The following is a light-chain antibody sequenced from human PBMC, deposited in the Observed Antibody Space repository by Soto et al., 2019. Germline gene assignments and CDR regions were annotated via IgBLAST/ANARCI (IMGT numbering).Light chain of an antibody. J-gene: IGKJ1*01. CDR3: QQYGSSGT. V-gene: IGKV3-20*01. CDR1: QSVSNNY. CDR2: GAS. Sequence: EIVFTQSPGTLSLSPGERATLSCRASQSVSNNYLAWYQQKPGKAPRLLIYGASNRATGIPDRLSGSGSGTDFTLTISRLEPEDFAVYYCQQYGSSGTFGQGTKVDIK.